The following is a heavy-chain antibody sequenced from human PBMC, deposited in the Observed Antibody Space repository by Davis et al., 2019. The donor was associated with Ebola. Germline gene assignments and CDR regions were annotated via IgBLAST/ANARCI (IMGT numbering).Heavy chain of an antibody. V-gene: IGHV3-7*01. CDR3: ARDPIISLIVPSYGMDV. D-gene: IGHD3-16*02. CDR1: GVAFSTYW. Sequence: GESLKISCTASGVAFSTYWMSWVRQAPGKGLEWLANIRQDGSEEYYVDSVKGRFTISRDNAKNSLFLQMNSLRAEDTAVYYCARDPIISLIVPSYGMDVWGPGTTVTVSS. J-gene: IGHJ6*02. CDR2: IRQDGSEE.